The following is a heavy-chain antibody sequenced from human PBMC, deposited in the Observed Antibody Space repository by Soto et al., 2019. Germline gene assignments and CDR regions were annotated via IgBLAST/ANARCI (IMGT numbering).Heavy chain of an antibody. CDR2: IYWDDGK. V-gene: IGHV2-5*02. D-gene: IGHD3-10*01. J-gene: IGHJ1*01. CDR3: AHLVLLWFGELSAEYFQH. Sequence: XGPTLVNPTQTLTLTCTFSGFSLSTSGVGVGWIRQPPGKALEWLALIYWDDGKRYSPSLKNRLTIAKDTSKNQVVLTMTNMDPVDTATYYCAHLVLLWFGELSAEYFQHWGQGTLVTVSS. CDR1: GFSLSTSGVG.